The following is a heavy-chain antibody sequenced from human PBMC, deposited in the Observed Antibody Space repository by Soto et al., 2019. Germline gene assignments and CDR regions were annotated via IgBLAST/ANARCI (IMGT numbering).Heavy chain of an antibody. CDR2: IYHSGST. CDR3: ARFIVVVPAALNSPSDYYGMDV. J-gene: IGHJ6*02. Sequence: SETLSLTCAVSGGSISSSNWWSWVRQPPGKGLEWIGEIYHSGSTNYNPSLKSLVTISVDKSKNQFSLKLSSVTAADTAVYYCARFIVVVPAALNSPSDYYGMDVWGQGTTVTVSS. D-gene: IGHD2-2*01. CDR1: GGSISSSNW. V-gene: IGHV4-4*02.